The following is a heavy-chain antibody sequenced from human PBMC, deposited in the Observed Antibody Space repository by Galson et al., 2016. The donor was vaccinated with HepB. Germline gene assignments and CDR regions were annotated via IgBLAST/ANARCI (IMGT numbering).Heavy chain of an antibody. CDR1: GFSGSNSA. CDR3: AADATTIVTAFDY. CDR2: ISYDAKHV. D-gene: IGHD2-21*02. Sequence: SLRPSCAASGFSGSNSAMHWVRQAPGTALEWVAKISYDAKHVKHAESVRGRSAISRDYSKDALYLEMNSLRVEDTAVYYCAADATTIVTAFDYWGQGTLVTVSS. V-gene: IGHV3-30*03. J-gene: IGHJ4*02.